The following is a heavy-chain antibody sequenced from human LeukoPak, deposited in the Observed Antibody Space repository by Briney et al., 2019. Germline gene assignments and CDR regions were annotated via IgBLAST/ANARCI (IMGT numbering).Heavy chain of an antibody. J-gene: IGHJ4*02. CDR3: ARHRAATGTGWYYFDY. Sequence: SETLSLTCAVYGGSFSGYYWSWIRQPPGKGLEWIGEINHSGSTYYNPSLKSRVTISVDTSKNPFSLRLSSVTAADTAVYYCARHRAATGTGWYYFDYWGQGTLVTVSS. D-gene: IGHD1-1*01. CDR1: GGSFSGYY. V-gene: IGHV4-34*01. CDR2: INHSGST.